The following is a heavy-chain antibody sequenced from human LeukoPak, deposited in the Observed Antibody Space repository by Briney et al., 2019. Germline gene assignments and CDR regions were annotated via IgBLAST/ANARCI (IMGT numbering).Heavy chain of an antibody. CDR3: ARAVGATTYWGFDY. CDR1: GFTFSSYS. D-gene: IGHD1-26*01. J-gene: IGHJ4*02. CDR2: IYHSGNT. Sequence: PGGSLRLSCAASGFTFSSYSMNWVRQAPGKGLEWVGIIYHSGNTYYNPSLKSRVTMSLDTSKNQFSLKLTSVTAADTAVYYCARAVGATTYWGFDYWGRGTLVTVSS. V-gene: IGHV4-38-2*01.